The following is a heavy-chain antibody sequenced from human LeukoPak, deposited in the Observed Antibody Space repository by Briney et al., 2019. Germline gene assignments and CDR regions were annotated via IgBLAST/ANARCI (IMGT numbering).Heavy chain of an antibody. D-gene: IGHD3-3*01. CDR1: GYTFTSYG. CDR2: ISAYNGNT. V-gene: IGHV1-18*01. CDR3: ARVVRYDFWSGIFAELGWFDP. J-gene: IGHJ5*02. Sequence: ASVKVSCKASGYTFTSYGISWVRQAPGQGREWMGWISAYNGNTNYEQKLQGRVTMTTDTYKSKDYMEVRRQRAEEKGVYYCARVVRYDFWSGIFAELGWFDPWVQGTLVTVSS.